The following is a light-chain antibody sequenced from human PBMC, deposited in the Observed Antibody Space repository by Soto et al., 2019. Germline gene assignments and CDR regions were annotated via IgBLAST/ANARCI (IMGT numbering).Light chain of an antibody. CDR3: QSYETSLSASV. CDR1: RSNIGACYA. V-gene: IGLV1-40*01. J-gene: IGLJ2*01. CDR2: DNT. Sequence: QSVLTQPPSVSGAPGQRVTISCTGSRSNIGACYAVPWYQQLPGKAPKLLIYDNTNRPSGVPDRFSASESGTSASLAITGLQSEDEADYYCQSYETSLSASVFGGGTKLTVL.